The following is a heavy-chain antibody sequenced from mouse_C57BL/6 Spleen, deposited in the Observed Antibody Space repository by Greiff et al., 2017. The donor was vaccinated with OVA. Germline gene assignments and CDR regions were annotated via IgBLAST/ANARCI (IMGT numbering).Heavy chain of an antibody. CDR3: AKNGGNRGWFAY. V-gene: IGHV2-2*01. CDR2: ICSGGST. Sequence: VMLVEPGPGLVQPSQSLSITCTVSGFSFTSYGVHWVRQSPGQGLEWLGVICSGGSTDYTAAFISRLSISKDNSKSQVFFKMNILQAGDTAIYYCAKNGGNRGWFAYWGQGTMVTVSA. D-gene: IGHD2-1*01. J-gene: IGHJ3*01. CDR1: GFSFTSYG.